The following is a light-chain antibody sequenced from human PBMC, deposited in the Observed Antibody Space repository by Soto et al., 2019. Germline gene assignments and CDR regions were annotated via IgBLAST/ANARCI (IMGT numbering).Light chain of an antibody. CDR3: AAWDDSLSGPL. J-gene: IGLJ2*01. V-gene: IGLV1-47*01. Sequence: QSVLTQSPSASGTPGQRVIISCSGTSSNIGTNYVYRYQQLPGTAPKVLIYSNDKRPSGVPNRFSGSKSGTSASLAISGLRSEDEADYYCAAWDDSLSGPLFGGGTKLTVL. CDR1: SSNIGTNY. CDR2: SND.